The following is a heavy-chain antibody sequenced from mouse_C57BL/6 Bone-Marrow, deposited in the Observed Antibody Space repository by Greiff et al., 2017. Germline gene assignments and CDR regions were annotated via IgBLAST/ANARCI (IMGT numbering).Heavy chain of an antibody. V-gene: IGHV14-4*01. CDR3: TTRITTVVAPFDY. J-gene: IGHJ2*01. D-gene: IGHD1-1*01. CDR1: GFNIKDDY. CDR2: IDPENGDT. Sequence: VQLKQSGAELVRPGASVKLSCTASGFNIKDDYMHWVKQRPEQGLEWIGWIDPENGDTAYASKFPGKATITADTSSNTAYLQLSSLTSEDTAVYYCTTRITTVVAPFDYWGQGTTLTVSS.